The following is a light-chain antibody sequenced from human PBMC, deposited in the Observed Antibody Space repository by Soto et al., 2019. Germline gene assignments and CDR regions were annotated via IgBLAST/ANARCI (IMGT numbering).Light chain of an antibody. CDR2: DAS. J-gene: IGKJ5*01. CDR1: QGISSY. CDR3: QQLNSSPIT. V-gene: IGKV1-9*01. Sequence: IQLTQSPSSLAATVGDRVTITCRASQGISSYLAWYQQKPGKAPKLLIYDASTLQSGVPSRFSGSGSGTDFTLTISSLQPEDFATYYYQQLNSSPITLGQGTRLEI.